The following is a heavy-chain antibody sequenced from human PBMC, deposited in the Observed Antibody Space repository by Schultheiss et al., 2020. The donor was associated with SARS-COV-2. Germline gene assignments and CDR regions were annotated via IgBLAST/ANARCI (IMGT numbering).Heavy chain of an antibody. CDR2: ISSSGSTI. Sequence: GGSLRLSCAASGFTFSSYEMNWVRQAPGKGLEWVSYISSSGSTIYYADSVKGRFTISRDNAKNSLYLQMNSLRAEDTAVYYCARENDNYDILTGYSYYYYGMDVWGQGTTVTVSS. D-gene: IGHD3-9*01. CDR1: GFTFSSYE. V-gene: IGHV3-48*03. J-gene: IGHJ6*02. CDR3: ARENDNYDILTGYSYYYYGMDV.